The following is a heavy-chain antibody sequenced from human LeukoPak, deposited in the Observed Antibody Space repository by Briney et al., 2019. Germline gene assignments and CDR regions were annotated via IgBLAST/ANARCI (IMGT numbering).Heavy chain of an antibody. CDR1: GFTFSDYY. CDR3: ARGARWAYYFDY. Sequence: GSLRLSCTASGFTFSDYYMSWIRQTPGKGLEWLSYISTRDNTIQYADSVKGRFTISRDNANNSVFLQMNNLRAEDSAIYYCARGARWAYYFDYWGQGSLVTVSS. D-gene: IGHD4-23*01. CDR2: ISTRDNTI. V-gene: IGHV3-11*01. J-gene: IGHJ4*02.